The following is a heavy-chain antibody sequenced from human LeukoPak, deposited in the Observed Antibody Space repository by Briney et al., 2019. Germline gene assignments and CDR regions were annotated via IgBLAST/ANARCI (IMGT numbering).Heavy chain of an antibody. CDR1: GGSISSYY. D-gene: IGHD3-22*01. V-gene: IGHV4-4*07. J-gene: IGHJ3*02. CDR3: ARGPYSYDSSGAFDI. CDR2: ISTSGST. Sequence: SETLSLTCTVSGGSISSYYWSWIRQPAGKGLESIGHISTSGSTNYNPSLKSRVTMSVDTSKNQFSLKLSSVTAADTAVYFCARGPYSYDSSGAFDIWGQGTMVTVSS.